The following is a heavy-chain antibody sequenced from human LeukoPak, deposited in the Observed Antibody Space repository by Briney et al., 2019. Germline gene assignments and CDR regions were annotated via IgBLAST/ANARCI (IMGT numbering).Heavy chain of an antibody. J-gene: IGHJ4*02. Sequence: SETLSLTCTVSGGSISSYYWSWIRQPPGKGLEWIGYIYYSGSTNYNPSLKSRVTISVDTSKNQFSLKLSSVTAADTAVYYCAGHKGAATVDFDYWGQGTLVTVSS. CDR2: IYYSGST. V-gene: IGHV4-59*08. CDR1: GGSISSYY. CDR3: AGHKGAATVDFDY. D-gene: IGHD4-23*01.